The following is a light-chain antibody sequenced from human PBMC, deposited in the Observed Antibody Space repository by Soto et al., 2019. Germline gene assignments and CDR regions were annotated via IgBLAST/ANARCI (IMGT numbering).Light chain of an antibody. Sequence: SVLTHAVSGSSIDRESLTIFCSNSSSNIGSNYVYWYQQLPGTAPKLLMYRNNKRPSGVPDRFSGSKSGTSASLAISGLRSEDEADYYCAAWDDSLSGSYVSGPGTKFTVL. V-gene: IGLV1-47*01. CDR3: AAWDDSLSGSYV. CDR1: SSNIGSNY. J-gene: IGLJ1*01. CDR2: RNN.